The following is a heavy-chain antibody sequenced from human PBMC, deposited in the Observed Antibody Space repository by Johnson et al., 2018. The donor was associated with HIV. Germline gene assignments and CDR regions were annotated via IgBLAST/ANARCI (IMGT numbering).Heavy chain of an antibody. V-gene: IGHV3-20*04. CDR1: GFTFDDYG. J-gene: IGHJ3*02. CDR3: AKGMDSSSWYAFDI. CDR2: INWNGGST. Sequence: VQLVESGGGLIQPGGSLRLSCAASGFTFDDYGMSWVRQAPGKGLEWVSGINWNGGSTGYADSVKGRFTISRDNAKNSLYLQMNSLRAEDTAVYYCAKGMDSSSWYAFDIWGQGTMVTVSS. D-gene: IGHD6-13*01.